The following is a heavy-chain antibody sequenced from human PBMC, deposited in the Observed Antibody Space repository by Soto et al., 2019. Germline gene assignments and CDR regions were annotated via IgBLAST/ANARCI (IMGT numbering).Heavy chain of an antibody. CDR2: IYYTGST. V-gene: IGHV4-39*01. CDR1: GDSISSSSYY. Sequence: QLQLQESGPGLVKPSETLSLTCTVSGDSISSSSYYWGWIRQPPGKGLEWIGSIYYTGSTCYNPSLQSRVSISTDTSKHQLSLSLSSVTATDTAVYYCARQEGYRAGCPGYWGQGSQVTVSS. D-gene: IGHD5-18*01. J-gene: IGHJ4*02. CDR3: ARQEGYRAGCPGY.